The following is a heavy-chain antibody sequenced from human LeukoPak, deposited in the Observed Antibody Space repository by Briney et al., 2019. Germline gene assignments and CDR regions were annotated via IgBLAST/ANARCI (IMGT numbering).Heavy chain of an antibody. CDR1: GFTFSNYG. Sequence: GGSLRLSCAASGFTFSNYGMHWVRQAPGKGLEWVTFIRYDGSDKYYADSVRGRFTISRDNSKNTLYLQMSSLRVEDTAVYYCARDRRSWWELRGAFGIWGQGTMVTVSS. J-gene: IGHJ3*02. D-gene: IGHD1-26*01. CDR2: IRYDGSDK. CDR3: ARDRRSWWELRGAFGI. V-gene: IGHV3-30*02.